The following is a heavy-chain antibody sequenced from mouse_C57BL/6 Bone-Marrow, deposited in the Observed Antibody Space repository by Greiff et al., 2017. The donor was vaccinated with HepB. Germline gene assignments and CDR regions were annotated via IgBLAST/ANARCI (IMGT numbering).Heavy chain of an antibody. CDR2: IYPGNSDT. CDR1: GYTFTSYW. CDR3: TRSRYDSLYYFDY. Sequence: EVQRVESGTVLARPGASVKMSCKTSGYTFTSYWMHWVKQRPGQGLEWIGAIYPGNSDTSYNQKFKGKAKLTAVTSASTAYMELSSLTNEDSAVYYCTRSRYDSLYYFDYWGQGTTLTVSS. D-gene: IGHD2-4*01. V-gene: IGHV1-5*01. J-gene: IGHJ2*01.